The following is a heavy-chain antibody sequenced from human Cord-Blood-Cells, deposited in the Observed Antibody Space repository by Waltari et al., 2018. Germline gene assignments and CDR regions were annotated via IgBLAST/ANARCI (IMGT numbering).Heavy chain of an antibody. V-gene: IGHV4-34*01. CDR1: GGSFSGYY. J-gene: IGHJ4*02. Sequence: QVQLQQWGAGLLKPSETLSLTCAVYGGSFSGYYWSWIRQPPGKGLEWIGEINHSGSTNYNPSLKSRVTISVDTSKNQFSLKLSSVTAADTAVYYCARGLLITPVTYYFDYWGQGTLVTVSS. D-gene: IGHD1-20*01. CDR3: ARGLLITPVTYYFDY. CDR2: INHSGST.